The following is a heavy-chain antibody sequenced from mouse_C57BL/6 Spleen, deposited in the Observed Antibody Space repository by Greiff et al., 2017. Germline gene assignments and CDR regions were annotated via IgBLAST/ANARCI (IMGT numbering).Heavy chain of an antibody. V-gene: IGHV1-64*01. D-gene: IGHD4-1*01. CDR3: ARSEGNWFDY. CDR2: IHPNSGST. Sequence: QVQLQQSGAELVKPGASVKLSCKASGYTFTSYWMHWVKQRPGQGLEWIGMIHPNSGSTNYNEKFKSKATLTVDKSSSTAYMQLSSLTSEDSAVYYCARSEGNWFDYWGQGTTLTVSS. J-gene: IGHJ2*01. CDR1: GYTFTSYW.